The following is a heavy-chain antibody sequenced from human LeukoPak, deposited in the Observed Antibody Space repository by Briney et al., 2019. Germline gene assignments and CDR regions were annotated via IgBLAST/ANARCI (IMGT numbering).Heavy chain of an antibody. CDR2: ISAYNGNT. J-gene: IGHJ3*02. Sequence: GASVKVSCKASGYTFTSYGISWVRQAPGQGHEWMGWISAYNGNTNYAQKLQGRVTMTTDTSTSTAYMELRSLRSDDTAVYYCARMSWDSSGYYSPSDAFDIWGQGTMVTVSS. D-gene: IGHD3-22*01. CDR1: GYTFTSYG. CDR3: ARMSWDSSGYYSPSDAFDI. V-gene: IGHV1-18*01.